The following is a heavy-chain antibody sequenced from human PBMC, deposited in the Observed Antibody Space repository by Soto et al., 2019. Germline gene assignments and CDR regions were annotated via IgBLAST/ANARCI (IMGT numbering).Heavy chain of an antibody. D-gene: IGHD1-1*01. J-gene: IGHJ4*02. Sequence: QVHLVQSGAEVKKPGASVKVSCKGSGYAFTTYRITWVRQAPGQGLEWMGWISAHNGNTNYAQKLQGRVTVTRDTSTSTAYMELRSLRSDDTAVYYCARRRYGDYWGQGALVTVSS. CDR1: GYAFTTYR. CDR2: ISAHNGNT. V-gene: IGHV1-18*01. CDR3: ARRRYGDY.